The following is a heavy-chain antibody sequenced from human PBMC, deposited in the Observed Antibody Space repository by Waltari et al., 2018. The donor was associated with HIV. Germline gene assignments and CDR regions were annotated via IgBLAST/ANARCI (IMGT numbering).Heavy chain of an antibody. Sequence: QVQLNQWGAGLLKPSETLSLTCAVYGGSFSGNYWTWIRQPPGKGLEWIGEINHAGITNYNPSVKSRVTMSVDTSMNRFSLKLTSVTAADTALYYCARRAPMAYFDYWGQGSLVTGSS. CDR1: GGSFSGNY. CDR2: INHAGIT. D-gene: IGHD2-8*01. J-gene: IGHJ4*02. V-gene: IGHV4-34*01. CDR3: ARRAPMAYFDY.